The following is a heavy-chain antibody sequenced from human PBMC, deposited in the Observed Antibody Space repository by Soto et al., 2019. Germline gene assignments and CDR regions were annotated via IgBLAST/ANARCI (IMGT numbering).Heavy chain of an antibody. J-gene: IGHJ4*02. CDR1: GGSISSYY. Sequence: SETLSLTCTVSGGSISSYYWSWIRQPPGKGLEWIGYIYYSGSTNYNPSLKSRVTISVDTSKNQFSLKLSSVTAADTAVYYCARGEGSAAMYRPFDYWGQGTLVTVSS. V-gene: IGHV4-59*08. CDR2: IYYSGST. CDR3: ARGEGSAAMYRPFDY. D-gene: IGHD2-2*01.